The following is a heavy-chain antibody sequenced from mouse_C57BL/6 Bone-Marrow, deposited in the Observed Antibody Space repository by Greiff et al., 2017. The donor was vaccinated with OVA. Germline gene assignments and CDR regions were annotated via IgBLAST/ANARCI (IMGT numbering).Heavy chain of an antibody. CDR2: INPYNGGT. V-gene: IGHV1-19*01. CDR1: GYTFTDYY. D-gene: IGHD2-5*01. CDR3: ARGSNPAWFAY. Sequence: EVQRVESGPVLVKPGASVKMSCQASGYTFTDYYMNWVKQSPGQSLEWIGVINPYNGGTSYNQKFKGKATLTVDKSSSTADMELNSLTSEDSAVYYCARGSNPAWFAYWGQGTLVTVSA. J-gene: IGHJ3*01.